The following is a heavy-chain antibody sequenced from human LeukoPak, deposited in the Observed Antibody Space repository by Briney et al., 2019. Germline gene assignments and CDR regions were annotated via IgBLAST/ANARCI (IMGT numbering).Heavy chain of an antibody. CDR3: ARTTEGYCSSASCFGFSYSYYMDV. CDR2: IYYSGST. CDR1: GGSISSYY. D-gene: IGHD2-2*01. V-gene: IGHV4-59*01. Sequence: KASETLSLTCTVSGGSISSYYWSWIRQPPGKGLEWIGYIYYSGSTNYNPSLKSRVTISVDTSKNQSSLKLSSVIAADTAVYYCARTTEGYCSSASCFGFSYSYYMDVWGKGTTVTISS. J-gene: IGHJ6*03.